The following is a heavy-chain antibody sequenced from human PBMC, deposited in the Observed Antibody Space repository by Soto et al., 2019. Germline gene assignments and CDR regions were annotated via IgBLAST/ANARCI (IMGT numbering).Heavy chain of an antibody. J-gene: IGHJ4*01. D-gene: IGHD5-12*01. Sequence: GASVKVFCKTSGYVFTSFAIHWIRQAPGKGPEWMGLINTGNGDSKYSEKFQDRVTITRDTYAKTAYMELSSLRSEDTAVYYCARSKNIGMPGFDYWG. V-gene: IGHV1-3*04. CDR3: ARSKNIGMPGFDY. CDR1: GYVFTSFA. CDR2: INTGNGDS.